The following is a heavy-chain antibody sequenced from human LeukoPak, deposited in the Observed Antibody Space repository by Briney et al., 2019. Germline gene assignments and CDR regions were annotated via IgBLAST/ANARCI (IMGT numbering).Heavy chain of an antibody. Sequence: SETLSLTCAVYGGSFSGYYWSWIRQPPGKGLERIGEINHSGSTNYNPSLKSRVTISVDTSKNQFSLKLSSVTAADTAVYYCARAAKRHSSGWYSFDYWGQGTLVTVSS. J-gene: IGHJ4*02. CDR2: INHSGST. CDR3: ARAAKRHSSGWYSFDY. D-gene: IGHD6-19*01. V-gene: IGHV4-34*01. CDR1: GGSFSGYY.